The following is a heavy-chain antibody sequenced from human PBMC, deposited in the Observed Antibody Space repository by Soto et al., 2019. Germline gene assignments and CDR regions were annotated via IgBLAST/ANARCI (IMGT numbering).Heavy chain of an antibody. CDR1: GLTFSSYS. Sequence: EVQLVESGGGLVKPGGSLRLSCAASGLTFSSYSMNWVRQAPGKGLEWVSSISSSSSYIYYADSVKGRFTISRDNAKNSLYLQINSLRAEYTAVYYCARDWWYSRGGTRGYYGMDVWGQGTTVTVSS. D-gene: IGHD6-19*01. V-gene: IGHV3-21*01. J-gene: IGHJ6*02. CDR3: ARDWWYSRGGTRGYYGMDV. CDR2: ISSSSSYI.